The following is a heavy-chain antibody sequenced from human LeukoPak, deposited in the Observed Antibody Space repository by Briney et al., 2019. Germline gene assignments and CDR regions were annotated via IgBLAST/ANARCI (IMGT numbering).Heavy chain of an antibody. V-gene: IGHV3-23*01. CDR3: ARERVGIAAAGGDY. CDR1: GFTFSSYA. D-gene: IGHD6-13*01. J-gene: IGHJ4*02. CDR2: ISGSGGST. Sequence: GGSLRLSCAASGFTFSSYAMSWVRQAPGKGLEWVSAISGSGGSTYYADSVKGRFTISRDNAKNSLYLQMNSLRAEDTAVYYCARERVGIAAAGGDYWGQGTLVTVSS.